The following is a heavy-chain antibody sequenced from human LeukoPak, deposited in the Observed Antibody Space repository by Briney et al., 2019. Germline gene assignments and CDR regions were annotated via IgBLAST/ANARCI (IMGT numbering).Heavy chain of an antibody. D-gene: IGHD2-8*02. CDR3: ARPLREGKYGLLVY. V-gene: IGHV4-59*08. J-gene: IGHJ4*02. Sequence: SETLSLTCTVSGGSISSYYWSWIRQPPGKGLEWIGHIYYSGSTNYNPSLKSRVTISVDTTKNQFSLKLTSVTAADTAVYYCARPLREGKYGLLVYWGQGTLVTVSS. CDR1: GGSISSYY. CDR2: IYYSGST.